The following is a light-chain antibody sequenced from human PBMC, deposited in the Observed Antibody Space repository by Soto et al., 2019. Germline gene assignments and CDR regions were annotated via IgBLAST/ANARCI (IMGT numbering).Light chain of an antibody. CDR3: QQYENLPT. CDR2: AAS. CDR1: QNINNY. Sequence: DIQMTQSPSSLSASVGDRVTITCQASQNINNYLDWYQQKPGRAPKLLIYAASNLEAGXPXRFRGSGSGTDFTFTISRLQPEDIATYYCQQYENLPTFGQGTRLEIK. V-gene: IGKV1-33*01. J-gene: IGKJ5*01.